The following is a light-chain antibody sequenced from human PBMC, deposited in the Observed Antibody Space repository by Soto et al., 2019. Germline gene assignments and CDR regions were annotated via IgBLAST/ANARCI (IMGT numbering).Light chain of an antibody. J-gene: IGLJ1*01. CDR2: GVT. CDR3: SSYTAGGTI. Sequence: QSALTQPASVSGSPGQSITISCTGTTTDVGAYNFVSWYQHHPDKAPKLIIYGVTNRPSGVSNRFSGSKSGNTASLTITGLQAEDEADYYCSSYTAGGTIFGTGTKLTVL. V-gene: IGLV2-14*01. CDR1: TTDVGAYNF.